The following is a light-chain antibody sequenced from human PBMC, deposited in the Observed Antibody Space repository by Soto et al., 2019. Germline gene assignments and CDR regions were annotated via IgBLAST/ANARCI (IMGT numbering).Light chain of an antibody. CDR1: SSDVGGYNY. CDR2: EVS. Sequence: QSVLTQPPSASGSPGQSVTISCTGTSSDVGGYNYVSWYQQHPGKAPKLMIYEVSKRPSRVPDRFSGSKSGNTASLTVSGLQAEDEADYYCSSSAGSNNLIFGGGTKLTV. V-gene: IGLV2-8*01. CDR3: SSSAGSNNLI. J-gene: IGLJ2*01.